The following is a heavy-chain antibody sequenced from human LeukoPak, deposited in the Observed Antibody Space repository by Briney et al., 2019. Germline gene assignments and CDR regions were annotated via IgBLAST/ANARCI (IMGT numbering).Heavy chain of an antibody. J-gene: IGHJ2*01. CDR1: GASISSSTYY. Sequence: KTSETLSLTCTVSGASISSSTYYWGWIRQPPGKDLEWIGSIYYSGNTYYNPSLKSRVTISVDTSKNQFSLKLSSVTAADTAVYYCASPHYDPSRSWYFDLWGRGTLVTVSS. CDR2: IYYSGNT. CDR3: ASPHYDPSRSWYFDL. D-gene: IGHD3-22*01. V-gene: IGHV4-39*07.